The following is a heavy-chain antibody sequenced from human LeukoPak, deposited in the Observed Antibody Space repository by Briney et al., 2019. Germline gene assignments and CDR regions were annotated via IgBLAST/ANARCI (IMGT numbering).Heavy chain of an antibody. D-gene: IGHD3-16*02. Sequence: PGGSLRLSCAASGFTVSSNYMSWVRQAPGKGLEWVSAIYSGGSTYYADSVKGRFTISRDNSKNTLYLQMNSLRAEDTAVYYCARDRLGGVIVDWGQGTLVTVSS. CDR1: GFTVSSNY. J-gene: IGHJ4*02. CDR2: IYSGGST. V-gene: IGHV3-53*01. CDR3: ARDRLGGVIVD.